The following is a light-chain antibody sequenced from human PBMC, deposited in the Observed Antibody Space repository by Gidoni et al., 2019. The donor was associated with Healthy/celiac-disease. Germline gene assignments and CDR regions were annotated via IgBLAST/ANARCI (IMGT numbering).Light chain of an antibody. CDR2: LGS. V-gene: IGKV2-28*01. J-gene: IGKJ2*01. CDR3: MQALQTAYT. CDR1: QSLLHSNGYND. Sequence: ILMTQSPLSLPVTPGEPSSISCRSSQSLLHSNGYNDLDWYLQKPGQSPQLLIYLGSNRASGVPDRFSGSGAGTDLTLKISRVEAEDVGVYYCMQALQTAYTFGQGTKLEIK.